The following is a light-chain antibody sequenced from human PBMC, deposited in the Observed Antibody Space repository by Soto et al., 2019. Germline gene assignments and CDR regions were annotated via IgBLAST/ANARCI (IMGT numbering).Light chain of an antibody. CDR3: QSYDSSLSGVV. V-gene: IGLV1-40*01. CDR1: SSNIGASYD. CDR2: GNN. Sequence: QAVVTQPPSVSGAPGQRVTISCTGSSSNIGASYDVNWYQQLPGTAPKLLIYGNNNRPSGVPDRFSGSKSGTSASLAITGLQTEDEADYYCQSYDSSLSGVVFGGGTKVTVL. J-gene: IGLJ2*01.